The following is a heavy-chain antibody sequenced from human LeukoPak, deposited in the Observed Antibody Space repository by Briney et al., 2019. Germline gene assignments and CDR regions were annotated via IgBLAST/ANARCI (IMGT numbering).Heavy chain of an antibody. V-gene: IGHV4-38-2*02. CDR2: IYYSGSS. Sequence: SETLSLTCTVSGYSISSGYYWDWIRQPPGHGLEWIGRIYYSGSSYYNPSLKSRVTISVDTSKNQCSLKLSSVTAADTAVYYCARDSGYAYFDYWGQGTLVTVSS. D-gene: IGHD5-12*01. CDR3: ARDSGYAYFDY. J-gene: IGHJ4*02. CDR1: GYSISSGYY.